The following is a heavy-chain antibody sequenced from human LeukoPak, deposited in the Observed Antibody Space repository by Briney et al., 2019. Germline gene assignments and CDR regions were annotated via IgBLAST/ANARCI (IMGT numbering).Heavy chain of an antibody. Sequence: ASVKVSCKVSGYTLTELSMHWVRQAPGKGLEWMGGFDPEDGETIYAQKFQGRVTMTEDTSTDTAYMELSSLRSEDTAMYYCATPWGSSRAYLDYWGQGTLVAVSS. CDR2: FDPEDGET. CDR1: GYTLTELS. CDR3: ATPWGSSRAYLDY. V-gene: IGHV1-24*01. D-gene: IGHD6-6*01. J-gene: IGHJ4*02.